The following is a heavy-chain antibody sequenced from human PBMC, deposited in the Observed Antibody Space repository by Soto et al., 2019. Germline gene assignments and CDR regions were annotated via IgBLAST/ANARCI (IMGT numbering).Heavy chain of an antibody. CDR3: VACYKSTLDF. Sequence: QVQLVQSGAEVRKPGSSVKVSCKASGGSFSTYSINWVRQAPGQGLEWMGRILPILDVANYAQKFQVRVTITADKSTGTTYMEWNTLSSQDTAVYYSVACYKSTLDFWRQGTLVHVST. V-gene: IGHV1-69*02. D-gene: IGHD2-15*01. CDR2: ILPILDVA. J-gene: IGHJ4*02. CDR1: GGSFSTYS.